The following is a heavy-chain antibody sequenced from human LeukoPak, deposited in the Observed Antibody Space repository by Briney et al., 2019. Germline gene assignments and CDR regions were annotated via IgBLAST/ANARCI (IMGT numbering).Heavy chain of an antibody. CDR2: ISHAGGA. D-gene: IGHD3-22*01. CDR1: GGSFSGYY. CDR3: ARGPPPDFDRSGFYYNY. V-gene: IGHV4-34*01. Sequence: SETLSLTCALYGGSFSGYYWSWFGQPPGKGLEWLGEISHAGGASYNPSLKSRVTISEDTSKNQFSLNLSSVTAADTAVYYCARGPPPDFDRSGFYYNYWGQGTLVIVSS. J-gene: IGHJ4*02.